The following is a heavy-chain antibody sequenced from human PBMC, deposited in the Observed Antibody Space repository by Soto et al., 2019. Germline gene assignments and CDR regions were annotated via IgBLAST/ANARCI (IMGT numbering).Heavy chain of an antibody. V-gene: IGHV1-8*01. J-gene: IGHJ6*02. CDR2: MNPNSGST. Sequence: GASVKVSCKASGYTFTSYDINWVRQATGQGLEWMGWMNPNSGSTGYAQKFQGRVTMTRNTSISTAYMELSSLRSEDTAVYYCANWALLRPPDYGMDVWGQGTTVTVSS. CDR3: ANWALLRPPDYGMDV. CDR1: GYTFTSYD. D-gene: IGHD3-3*01.